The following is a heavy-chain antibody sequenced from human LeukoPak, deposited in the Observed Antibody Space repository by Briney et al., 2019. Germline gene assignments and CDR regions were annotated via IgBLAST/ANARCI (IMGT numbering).Heavy chain of an antibody. CDR1: GYTFTGYY. CDR3: ARAPIYGSGSSTVDY. V-gene: IGHV1-2*06. Sequence: GASVKVSCKASGYTFTGYYMHWVRQAPGQGLEWMRRINPNSGGTNYAQKFQGRVTITRDTSISTAYMELSRLRSDDTAVYYCARAPIYGSGSSTVDYWGQGTLVIVSS. CDR2: INPNSGGT. D-gene: IGHD3-10*01. J-gene: IGHJ4*02.